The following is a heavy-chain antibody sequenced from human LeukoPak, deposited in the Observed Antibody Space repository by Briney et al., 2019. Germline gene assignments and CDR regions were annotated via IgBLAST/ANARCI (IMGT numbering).Heavy chain of an antibody. CDR2: IYYSGST. CDR1: GGSISSYY. D-gene: IGHD3-22*01. J-gene: IGHJ5*02. CDR3: ARDQRLFYYYDSSGYNH. Sequence: PSETLSLTCTVSGGSISSYYWSWIRQPPGKGLEWIGYIYYSGSTNYNPSLKSRVTISVDTSKNQFSLKLSSVTAADTAVYYCARDQRLFYYYDSSGYNHWGQGTLVTVSS. V-gene: IGHV4-59*12.